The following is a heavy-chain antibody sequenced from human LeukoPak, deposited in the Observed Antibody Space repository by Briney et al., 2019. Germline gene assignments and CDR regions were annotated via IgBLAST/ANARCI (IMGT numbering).Heavy chain of an antibody. CDR1: DGSISSATYY. V-gene: IGHV4-39*07. Sequence: PSETLSLTCTVSDGSISSATYYWGWIRQPPNKGLDWIGSFFYTGSTYYSPSLKSRVTISVDKSKNAFSLKVTSVTAADTAVYYCAKNGYYSSDSWGPGTLVTVSS. CDR3: AKNGYYSSDS. D-gene: IGHD1-26*01. CDR2: FFYTGST. J-gene: IGHJ4*02.